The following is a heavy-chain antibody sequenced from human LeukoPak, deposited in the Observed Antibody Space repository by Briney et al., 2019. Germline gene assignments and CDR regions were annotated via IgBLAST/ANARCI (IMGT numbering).Heavy chain of an antibody. J-gene: IGHJ3*02. D-gene: IGHD2-2*01. CDR3: ARARSVPAAMTVRHAFDI. CDR1: GGSISSYY. CDR2: IYYSGST. Sequence: PSETLSLTCTVSGGSISSYYWSWIRQPPGKGLEWIGYIYYSGSTNYNPSLKSRVTISVDTSKNQFSLKLSSVTAADTAVYYCARARSVPAAMTVRHAFDIWGQGTMVTVSS. V-gene: IGHV4-59*08.